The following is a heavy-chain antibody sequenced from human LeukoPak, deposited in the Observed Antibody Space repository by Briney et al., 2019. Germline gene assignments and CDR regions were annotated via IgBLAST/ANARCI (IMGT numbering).Heavy chain of an antibody. V-gene: IGHV4-59*08. D-gene: IGHD3-10*01. Sequence: SETLSLTCTVSGASISSHYWSWIRQPPGKGLEWIGYISHSGTTVYNPSLKSRVTIFGDTSKNQFSLRLTSLTAADTAVYYCARHATGSYSVPWLDPWGQGTLVTASS. CDR2: ISHSGTT. CDR3: ARHATGSYSVPWLDP. CDR1: GASISSHY. J-gene: IGHJ5*02.